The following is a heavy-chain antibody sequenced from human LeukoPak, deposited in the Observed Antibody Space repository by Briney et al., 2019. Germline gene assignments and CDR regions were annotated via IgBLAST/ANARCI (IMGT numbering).Heavy chain of an antibody. D-gene: IGHD5-24*01. CDR3: ARLRDGYNDFDY. CDR1: GGTFSSYA. CDR2: IDPSDSYA. V-gene: IGHV5-10-1*01. J-gene: IGHJ4*02. Sequence: KVSCKASGGTFSSYAISWVRQMPGKGLEWMGRIDPSDSYANYGPSFQGHVTISADKSIRTAYLQWSSLKASDTAMYYCARLRDGYNDFDYWGQGTLVTVSS.